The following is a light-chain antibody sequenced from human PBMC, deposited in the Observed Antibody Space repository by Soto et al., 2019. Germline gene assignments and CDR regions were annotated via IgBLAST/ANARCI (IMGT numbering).Light chain of an antibody. V-gene: IGKV3-20*01. CDR2: GAS. CDR1: QSVRSSY. Sequence: EIVLTQSPGTLSLSPGERATLSCRASQSVRSSYSAWYQQKPGQAPRLLIYGASSRATDIPHRFTGSGSGTDFTITISRLEPGDFAVSSCQQYATSPPPFGGGTKVEIK. CDR3: QQYATSPPP. J-gene: IGKJ4*01.